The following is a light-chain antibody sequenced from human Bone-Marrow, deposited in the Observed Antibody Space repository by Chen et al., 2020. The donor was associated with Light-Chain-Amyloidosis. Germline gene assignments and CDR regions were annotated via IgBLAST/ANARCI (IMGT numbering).Light chain of an antibody. J-gene: IGLJ3*02. Sequence: NFMLTQPHSVSESPGKTVIISCTRSSGSIATNYVQWYQQRPGSSPTTVIYEDAQRPSGVPDRFSGSIDRSSNSASLTISGLKTDDEADYYCQSYQGSSQGVFGGGTKLTVL. CDR2: EDA. CDR1: SGSIATNY. V-gene: IGLV6-57*01. CDR3: QSYQGSSQGV.